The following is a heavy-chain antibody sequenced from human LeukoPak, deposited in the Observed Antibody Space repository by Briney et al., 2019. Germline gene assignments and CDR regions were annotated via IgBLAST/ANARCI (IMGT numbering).Heavy chain of an antibody. CDR2: MNPNSGNT. J-gene: IGHJ4*02. D-gene: IGHD3-9*01. CDR1: GYSFSNYG. Sequence: GASVKVSCKASGYSFSNYGISWVRQATGQGLEWMGWMNPNSGNTGYAQKFQGRVTMTRNTSISTAYMELSSLRSEDTAVYYCARGNYDILTEDYWGQGTLVTVSS. V-gene: IGHV1-8*02. CDR3: ARGNYDILTEDY.